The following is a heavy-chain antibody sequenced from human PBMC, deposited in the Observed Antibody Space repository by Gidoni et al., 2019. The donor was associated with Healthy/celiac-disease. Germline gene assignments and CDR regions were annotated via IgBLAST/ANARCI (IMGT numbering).Heavy chain of an antibody. Sequence: QFQLVQSGADVKKPGVSVKVSCKASGYTFSRYRMSWVRQAPGQGLEWMGWISAYNGNTNYAQKLQGRVTMTTDTATSTAYMELRSLRSDDTAVYYCARDHGVVVVPAAIPHYYYGMDVWGQGTTVTVSS. CDR3: ARDHGVVVVPAAIPHYYYGMDV. V-gene: IGHV1-18*01. CDR1: GYTFSRYR. CDR2: ISAYNGNT. D-gene: IGHD2-2*01. J-gene: IGHJ6*02.